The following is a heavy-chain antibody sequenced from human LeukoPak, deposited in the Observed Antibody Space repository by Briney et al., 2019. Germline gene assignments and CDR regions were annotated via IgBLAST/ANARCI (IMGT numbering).Heavy chain of an antibody. CDR2: IFHTGHT. CDR3: ARLGASLEWDSGSFPDY. D-gene: IGHD3-10*01. V-gene: IGHV4-30-2*03. Sequence: PSQTLSLTCAVFGGSISSGDYPWSWIRQPPGKGLEWIGYIFHTGHTSYNPSLKSRVTISADTSKNQFSLELRFVTAADTAVYYCARLGASLEWDSGSFPDYWGQGTLVTVSS. CDR1: GGSISSGDYP. J-gene: IGHJ4*02.